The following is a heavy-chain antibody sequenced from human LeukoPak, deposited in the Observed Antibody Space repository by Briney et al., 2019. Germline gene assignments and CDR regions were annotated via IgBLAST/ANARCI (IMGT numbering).Heavy chain of an antibody. J-gene: IGHJ4*02. CDR2: INYSGAA. D-gene: IGHD3-9*01. CDR3: ARGQDILTGYAFDF. V-gene: IGHV4-34*01. Sequence: GSLRLSCAASGFTFSTYAMSWVRQSPGKGLEWIGEINYSGAANYNASLKSRVTISIDTSKYQFSLRLRSVTAADTAIYYCARGQDILTGYAFDFWGQGMLVTVSS. CDR1: GFTFSTYA.